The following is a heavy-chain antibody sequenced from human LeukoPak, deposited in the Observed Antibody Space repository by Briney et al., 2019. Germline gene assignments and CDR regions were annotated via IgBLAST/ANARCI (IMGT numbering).Heavy chain of an antibody. CDR1: GGTFSSYA. V-gene: IGHV1-69*01. CDR3: AIYYYDSSGSRMIPFDY. J-gene: IGHJ4*02. D-gene: IGHD3-22*01. CDR2: IIPIFGTA. Sequence: ASVKASCKAAGGTFSSYAISWVRQAPGQGLEWMGGIIPIFGTANYAQKFQGRVTITADESTSTAYMELSSLRSEDTAVYYCAIYYYDSSGSRMIPFDYWGQGTLVTVSS.